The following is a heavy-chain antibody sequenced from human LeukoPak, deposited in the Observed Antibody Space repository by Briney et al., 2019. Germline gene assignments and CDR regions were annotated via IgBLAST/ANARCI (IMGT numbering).Heavy chain of an antibody. CDR1: GFTVSNYG. V-gene: IGHV3-30*02. J-gene: IGHJ1*01. Sequence: GASLRLSYAASGFTVSNYGMHCVRQAPGNGLKCLAFIRNDDGSNKYYADSGKGRFTISRDNSKNTVHLQMNSLRVEDTAVYYCAKDEAQYFQHWGQGTLVTVSA. CDR2: IRNDDGSNK. CDR3: AKDEAQYFQH.